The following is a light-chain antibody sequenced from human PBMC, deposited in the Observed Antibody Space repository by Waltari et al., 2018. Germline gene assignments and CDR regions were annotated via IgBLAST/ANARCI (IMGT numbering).Light chain of an antibody. CDR1: QSVSRT. Sequence: ETVLTQSPGTLSLSPGERDTLSCRASQSVSRTLAWYQQKPGQAPRLLIYDASTRATGIADRFSGSGSGTDFSLTISRLEPEDFAVYYCQKYGRLPATFGQGTKVEIK. J-gene: IGKJ1*01. CDR2: DAS. V-gene: IGKV3-20*01. CDR3: QKYGRLPAT.